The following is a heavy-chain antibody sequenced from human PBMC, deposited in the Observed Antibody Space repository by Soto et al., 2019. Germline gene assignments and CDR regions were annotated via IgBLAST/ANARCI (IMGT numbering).Heavy chain of an antibody. D-gene: IGHD7-27*01. CDR1: GFTFSSYS. V-gene: IGHV3-21*01. CDR2: ISSSSSYI. Sequence: GGSLRLSCAASGFTFSSYSMNWVRQAPGKGLEWVSSISSSSSYIYYADSVKGRFTISRDNAKNSLYLQMNSLRAEDTAVYYCARGNGGGNWESYYFDYWGQGTLVTVSS. CDR3: ARGNGGGNWESYYFDY. J-gene: IGHJ4*02.